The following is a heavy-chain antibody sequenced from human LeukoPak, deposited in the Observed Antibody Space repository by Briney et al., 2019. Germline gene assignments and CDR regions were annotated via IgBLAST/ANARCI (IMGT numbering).Heavy chain of an antibody. CDR2: INPNSGGT. V-gene: IGHV1-2*02. D-gene: IGHD6-19*01. CDR1: GYTFTGYY. Sequence: GASVKVSCKASGYTFTGYYMHWVRQAPGQGLEWMGWINPNSGGTNYAQKFQGRVTMTRDTSISTAYMELSRLRYDDTAVYYCARAKQWLVHHDYWGQGTLVTVSS. J-gene: IGHJ4*02. CDR3: ARAKQWLVHHDY.